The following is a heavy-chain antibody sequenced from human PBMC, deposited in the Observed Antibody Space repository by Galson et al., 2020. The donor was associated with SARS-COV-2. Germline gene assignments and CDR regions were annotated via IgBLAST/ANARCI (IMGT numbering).Heavy chain of an antibody. D-gene: IGHD3-9*01. CDR2: ISGDGGST. V-gene: IGHV3-43*02. CDR3: AKDSTNILNYYGMDV. CDR1: GFTFDDYA. Sequence: TGGSLRLSCAASGFTFDDYAMHWVRQAPGKGLEWVSLISGDGGSTYYADSVKGRFTISRDNSKNSLYLQMNSLRTEDTALYYCAKDSTNILNYYGMDVWGQGTTVTVSS. J-gene: IGHJ6*02.